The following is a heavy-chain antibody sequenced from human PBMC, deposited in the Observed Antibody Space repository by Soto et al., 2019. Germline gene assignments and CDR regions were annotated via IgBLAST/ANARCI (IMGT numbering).Heavy chain of an antibody. CDR3: AKDDSSGSPDY. CDR1: GFTFSSYG. J-gene: IGHJ4*02. CDR2: ISYDGSNK. V-gene: IGHV3-30*18. Sequence: GGSLRLSCAAAGFTFSSYGMHWGRQAPGKGLEWVAVISYDGSNKYYADSVKGRFTISRDNSKNTLYLQMNSLRAEDTAVYYCAKDDSSGSPDYWGQGTLVTVSS. D-gene: IGHD3-22*01.